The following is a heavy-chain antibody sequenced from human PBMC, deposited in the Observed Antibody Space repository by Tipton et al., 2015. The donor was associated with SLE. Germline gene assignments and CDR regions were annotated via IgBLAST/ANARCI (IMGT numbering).Heavy chain of an antibody. Sequence: QLVQSGAEVKKPGASVKVSCKASGYTFTSYGISWVRQAPGQGLEWLGWISAYNGNTKYAQNVQGRVTMTTDTSTSTAYMELSSLRSEDTAVYYCARDSRGDYYYYYYMDVWGKGTTVTISS. CDR3: ARDSRGDYYYYYYMDV. CDR2: ISAYNGNT. V-gene: IGHV1-18*01. J-gene: IGHJ6*03. CDR1: GYTFTSYG.